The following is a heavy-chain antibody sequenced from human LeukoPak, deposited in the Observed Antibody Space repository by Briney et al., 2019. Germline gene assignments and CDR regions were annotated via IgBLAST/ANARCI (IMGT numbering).Heavy chain of an antibody. CDR2: IKQDGSEK. Sequence: GGSLRLSCAASGFTFSSYGMHWVRQAPAKGLEWVANIKQDGSEKYYVDSVKGRFTISRDNAKNSLYLQMNSLRAEDTAVYYCTRVLRSGGSADPWGQGTLVTVSS. CDR1: GFTFSSYG. CDR3: TRVLRSGGSADP. D-gene: IGHD2-15*01. J-gene: IGHJ5*02. V-gene: IGHV3-7*03.